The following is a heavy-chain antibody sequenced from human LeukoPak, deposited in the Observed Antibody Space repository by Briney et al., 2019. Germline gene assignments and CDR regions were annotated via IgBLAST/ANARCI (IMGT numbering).Heavy chain of an antibody. CDR2: VYFSGST. Sequence: SETLSLTCTVSGGSISNSHYYWAWVRQPPGGGRVWVGSVYFSGSTYYDPSLKSRVIISVDTSKNQFSLKMSSVTAADTAVYYCARRQNLNNSDRYYFDYWGRKTLVTVSS. CDR3: ARRQNLNNSDRYYFDY. J-gene: IGHJ4*02. V-gene: IGHV4-39*01. CDR1: GGSISNSHYY. D-gene: IGHD4-23*01.